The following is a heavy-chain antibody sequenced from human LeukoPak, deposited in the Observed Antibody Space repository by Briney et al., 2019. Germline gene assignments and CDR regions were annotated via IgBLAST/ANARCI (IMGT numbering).Heavy chain of an antibody. D-gene: IGHD3-9*01. CDR1: GFTFSNYA. V-gene: IGHV3-23*01. J-gene: IGHJ4*02. Sequence: GGSLRLSCAASGFTFSNYAMSWVRQAPGKGLEWVSAILGSGGSTYYADSVKGRFTVSRDNSKSTLYLQMNSLRAEDTALYYCARWGDYDVLTGYYVPDYWGQGTLVTVSS. CDR2: ILGSGGST. CDR3: ARWGDYDVLTGYYVPDY.